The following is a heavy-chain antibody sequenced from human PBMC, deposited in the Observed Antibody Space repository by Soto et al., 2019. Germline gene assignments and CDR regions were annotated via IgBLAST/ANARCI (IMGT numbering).Heavy chain of an antibody. Sequence: DEQLLESGGGLVQPGGSLRLSCAATGFAFSSQAMSWVRQAPGKGLEWVSGISGSGSTLYYADSVKGRFTISRDNSMNTLYLQMNSLRAADTAVYYCAKVLIWFGQRFGLDVWGQVTTVTVSS. CDR3: AKVLIWFGQRFGLDV. D-gene: IGHD3-10*01. V-gene: IGHV3-23*01. CDR2: ISGSGSTL. CDR1: GFAFSSQA. J-gene: IGHJ6*02.